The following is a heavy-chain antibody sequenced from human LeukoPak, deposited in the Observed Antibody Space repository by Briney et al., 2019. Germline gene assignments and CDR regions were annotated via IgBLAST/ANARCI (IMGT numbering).Heavy chain of an antibody. CDR3: ARVYGVLGSRDQQLLY. J-gene: IGHJ4*02. CDR2: ISSSGSYT. D-gene: IGHD6-13*01. V-gene: IGHV3-11*06. Sequence: GGSLRLSCAASGFMFSDYYMTWIRQAPGKGLEFISFISSSGSYTNSADSVKGRFTISRDNAKNSLYLQMNSLRAEDTAVYYCARVYGVLGSRDQQLLYWGQGTLVTVSS. CDR1: GFMFSDYY.